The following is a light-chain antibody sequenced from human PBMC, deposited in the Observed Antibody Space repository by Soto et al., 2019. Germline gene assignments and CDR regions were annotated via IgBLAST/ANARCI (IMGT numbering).Light chain of an antibody. Sequence: DIQMTQSPSTLSASVGDRVTITCRASQTIGSWLAWYQQKPGKAPELLIYDASTLEGGVPSRFSGSGSGTEFSLTITSLQPDDFATFYCQQYSSFPRTFGQGNKVEIK. CDR1: QTIGSW. J-gene: IGKJ1*01. V-gene: IGKV1-5*01. CDR3: QQYSSFPRT. CDR2: DAS.